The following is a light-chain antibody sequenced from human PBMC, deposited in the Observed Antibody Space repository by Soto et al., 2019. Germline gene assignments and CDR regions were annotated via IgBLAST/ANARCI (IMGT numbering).Light chain of an antibody. CDR1: QSVSSNF. Sequence: EIVLTQSPATLSLSPGERATLYCRASQSVSSNFLAWYQQKPGQAPRLLIYGASSRATGIPDRFSGSGSGTDFTLTISRLEPEDFAVYYCQQYGSSLTWTFGQGTKVDIK. J-gene: IGKJ1*01. V-gene: IGKV3-20*01. CDR2: GAS. CDR3: QQYGSSLTWT.